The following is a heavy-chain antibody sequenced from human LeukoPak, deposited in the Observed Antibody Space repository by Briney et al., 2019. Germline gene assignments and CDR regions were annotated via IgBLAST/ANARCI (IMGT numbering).Heavy chain of an antibody. V-gene: IGHV3-48*01. J-gene: IGHJ5*02. D-gene: IGHD3-16*01. CDR1: GFTFSSYS. CDR3: ARDLKRSRARWENLGLDP. CDR2: ISSLSGTI. Sequence: GGSLRLSCVASGFTFSSYSMNWVRQAPGEGLEWVSYISSLSGTIYYADSVKGRFTISRDNAKNSLYLQMDSLRSDDTAVYYCARDLKRSRARWENLGLDPWGQGTLVTVSS.